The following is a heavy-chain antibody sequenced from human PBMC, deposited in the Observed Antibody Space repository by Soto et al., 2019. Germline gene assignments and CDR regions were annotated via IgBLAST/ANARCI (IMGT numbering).Heavy chain of an antibody. D-gene: IGHD2-2*01. CDR1: GGTFSSYA. J-gene: IGHJ6*02. CDR3: ARSQGSSTSLEIYYYYYYGMDV. CDR2: IIPISGTA. Sequence: QVQLVQSGAEVKKPGSSVKVSCKASGGTFSSYAISWVRQAPGQGLEWMGGIIPISGTANYAQKFQGRVTITADEYTSTAYMELSSLRSEDIAVYYCARSQGSSTSLEIYYYYYYGMDVWGQGTTVTVSS. V-gene: IGHV1-69*01.